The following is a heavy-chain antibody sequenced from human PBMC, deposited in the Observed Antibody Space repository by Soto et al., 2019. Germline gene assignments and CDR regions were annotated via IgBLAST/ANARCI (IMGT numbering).Heavy chain of an antibody. CDR3: ARHEATYYNFYGMDV. J-gene: IGHJ6*02. CDR1: GYIFTTYW. Sequence: GESLKISCKSYGYIFTTYWSAGLLEIIVKGLEWMGSIHPGESDTRYSPSFQGQVTISADRSITTAYLQWSSLKASDTAMYYCARHEATYYNFYGMDVWGQGTTVLVSS. V-gene: IGHV5-51*01. CDR2: IHPGESDT.